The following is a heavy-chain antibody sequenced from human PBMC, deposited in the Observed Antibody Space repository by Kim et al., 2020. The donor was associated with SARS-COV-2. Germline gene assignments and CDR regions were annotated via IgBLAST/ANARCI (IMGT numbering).Heavy chain of an antibody. CDR3: AKGGSTSWRGYYYYMDV. J-gene: IGHJ6*03. V-gene: IGHV3-9*01. Sequence: SVKGRFTSSRDNAKESLYLQMNSLRAEDTALYYCAKGGSTSWRGYYYYMDVWGKGTTVTVSS. D-gene: IGHD2-2*01.